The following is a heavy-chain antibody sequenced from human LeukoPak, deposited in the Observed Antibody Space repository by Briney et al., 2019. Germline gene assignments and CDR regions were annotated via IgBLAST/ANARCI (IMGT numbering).Heavy chain of an antibody. Sequence: GGSLRLSCAASGFTFSSYSMNWVRQASGKGLEWVSHITASGTAMFYADSVKGRITISRDNAKNSLYLQMNSLRDEDTAVYYCASSGSYRFDYWGQGTLVTVSS. J-gene: IGHJ4*02. CDR1: GFTFSSYS. CDR3: ASSGSYRFDY. CDR2: ITASGTAM. D-gene: IGHD1-26*01. V-gene: IGHV3-48*02.